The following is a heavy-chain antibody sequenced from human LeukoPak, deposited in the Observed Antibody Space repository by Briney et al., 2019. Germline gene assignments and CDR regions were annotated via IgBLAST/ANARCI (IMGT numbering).Heavy chain of an antibody. Sequence: GESLKISCKGSGYSFTTYWIGWVRQMPGKGLEWIGIIFPGDSDTTYSPSLQGQVTISADKSINTAYLQWSSLRASDTAMYYCATSESQTKFDYWGQGTLVTVSS. J-gene: IGHJ4*02. CDR3: ATSESQTKFDY. V-gene: IGHV5-51*01. CDR2: IFPGDSDT. D-gene: IGHD1/OR15-1a*01. CDR1: GYSFTTYW.